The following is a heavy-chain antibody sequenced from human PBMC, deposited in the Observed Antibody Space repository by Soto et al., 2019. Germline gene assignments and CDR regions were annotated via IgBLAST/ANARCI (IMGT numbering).Heavy chain of an antibody. J-gene: IGHJ2*01. D-gene: IGHD3-10*01. CDR3: ARVHQITMIRGVIRFFDL. CDR1: GGSLSSGIYY. CDR2: ISNSERT. Sequence: SETLSLTCTVSGGSLSSGIYYWGWIRQHPRKGLQWIGYISNSERTYYPTSLKSRATISVDTSKNQFSLKLSSVTAADTAVYYCARVHQITMIRGVIRFFDLWGRGTLVTVSS. V-gene: IGHV4-31*03.